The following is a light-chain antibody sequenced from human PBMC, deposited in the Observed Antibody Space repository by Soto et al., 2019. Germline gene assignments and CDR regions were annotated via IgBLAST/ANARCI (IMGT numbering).Light chain of an antibody. CDR1: QSVLYISNNKNY. J-gene: IGKJ5*01. CDR2: WAS. CDR3: QQYYSTPT. V-gene: IGKV4-1*01. Sequence: DIVMTQSPDSLAVSLGERATINCKSSQSVLYISNNKNYLTWYQKKPGQPPKLLIYWASTRESGVPDRFSGSGSGTDFTLTISSLQAEDVAVYYCQQYYSTPTFGQGTRLEIK.